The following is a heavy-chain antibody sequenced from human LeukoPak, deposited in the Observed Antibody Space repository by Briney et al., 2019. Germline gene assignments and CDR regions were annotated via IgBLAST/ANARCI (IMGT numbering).Heavy chain of an antibody. CDR3: AKVQQLVRPAFDI. CDR2: ISYSGGST. D-gene: IGHD6-13*01. Sequence: PGGSLRLSCAASGFTFSSYAMSWVRQAPGKGLEWVSGISYSGGSTYSADSVKGRFTISRDNSKNTLFLQMNRLRVEDTAIYYCAKVQQLVRPAFDIWGQGTMVTVSS. V-gene: IGHV3-23*01. CDR1: GFTFSSYA. J-gene: IGHJ3*02.